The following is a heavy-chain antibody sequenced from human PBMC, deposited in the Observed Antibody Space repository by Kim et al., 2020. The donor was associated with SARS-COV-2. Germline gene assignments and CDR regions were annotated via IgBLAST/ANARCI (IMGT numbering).Heavy chain of an antibody. CDR3: VRGFSSSVGYGMDV. J-gene: IGHJ6*02. D-gene: IGHD6-6*01. Sequence: AASVKGRFTISRDDAKNSLYVQMNSLKTEDTALYYCVRGFSSSVGYGMDVWGQGTTVTVSS. V-gene: IGHV3-72*01.